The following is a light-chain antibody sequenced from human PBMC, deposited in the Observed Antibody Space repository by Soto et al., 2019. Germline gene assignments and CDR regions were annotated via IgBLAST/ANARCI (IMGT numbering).Light chain of an antibody. CDR1: QDISNS. Sequence: DIQMTQSPSSLSASVGDRVTITCQASQDISNSLNWYQQKPGKAPKLLIYDASNLETGVPSRFSGSGSGTDFTFTISSLQPEDIATYYCQQYGSLPITFGQGTRLEIK. V-gene: IGKV1-33*01. J-gene: IGKJ5*01. CDR2: DAS. CDR3: QQYGSLPIT.